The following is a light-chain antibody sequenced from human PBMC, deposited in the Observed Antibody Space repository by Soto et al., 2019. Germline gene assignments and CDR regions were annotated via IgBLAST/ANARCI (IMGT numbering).Light chain of an antibody. J-gene: IGKJ1*01. V-gene: IGKV3-11*01. CDR2: DAS. Sequence: IVLTQSPATLSLSPGARATLSCRAGQSVSSYLAWYQQKPGQAPRLLIYDASNRATGIPAKFSGSGSGTDFTLTIRSLETEDVAVYYCTQRSTWPWTSGHGTKVEIK. CDR1: QSVSSY. CDR3: TQRSTWPWT.